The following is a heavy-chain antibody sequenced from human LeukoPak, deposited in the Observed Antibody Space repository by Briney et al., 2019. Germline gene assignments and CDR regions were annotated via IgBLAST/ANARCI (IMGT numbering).Heavy chain of an antibody. D-gene: IGHD1-26*01. V-gene: IGHV3-23*01. CDR1: GFTFSSYG. CDR3: ARPPGGSRGDYFDY. Sequence: HPGGSLRLSCAASGFTFSSYGMSWVRQAPGKGLEWVSAISGSGGSTYYADSVKGRFTISRDNAKNSLYLQMNSLRAEDTAVYYCARPPGGSRGDYFDYWGQGTLVTVSS. J-gene: IGHJ4*02. CDR2: ISGSGGST.